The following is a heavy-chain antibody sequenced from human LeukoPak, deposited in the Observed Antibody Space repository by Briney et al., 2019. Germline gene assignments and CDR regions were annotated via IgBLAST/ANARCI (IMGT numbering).Heavy chain of an antibody. CDR2: ISGSGGST. CDR3: ANNYGSGSYYNSFDY. V-gene: IGHV3-23*01. CDR1: GFTFSSYS. Sequence: PGGSLRLSCAASGFTFSSYSMNWVRQAPGKGLEWVSAISGSGGSTYYADSVKGRFTISRDNSKNTLYLQMNSLRAEDTAVYYCANNYGSGSYYNSFDYWGQGTLVTVSS. J-gene: IGHJ4*02. D-gene: IGHD3-10*01.